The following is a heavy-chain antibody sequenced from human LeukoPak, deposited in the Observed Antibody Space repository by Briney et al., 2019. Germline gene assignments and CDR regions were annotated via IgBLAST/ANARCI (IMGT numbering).Heavy chain of an antibody. V-gene: IGHV4-38-2*02. Sequence: SETLSLTCAVSGYSINSGYYWGWIRQPPGKGLEWIGSIYHSGSTYYNPSLKSRVTISVDTSKNQFSLKLSSVTAADTAVYYCARDSVYSYGPRYYFDYRGQGTLVTVSS. CDR2: IYHSGST. CDR1: GYSINSGYY. J-gene: IGHJ4*02. CDR3: ARDSVYSYGPRYYFDY. D-gene: IGHD5-18*01.